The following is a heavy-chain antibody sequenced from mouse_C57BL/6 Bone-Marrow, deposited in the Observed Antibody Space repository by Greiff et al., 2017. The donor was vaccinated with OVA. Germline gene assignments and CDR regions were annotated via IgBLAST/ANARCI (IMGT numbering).Heavy chain of an antibody. CDR1: GYAFSSSW. V-gene: IGHV1-82*01. J-gene: IGHJ4*01. D-gene: IGHD5-1*01. Sequence: VQLQQSGPELVKPGASVKISCKASGYAFSSSWMNWVKQRPGKGLEWIGRIYPGDGDTNYNGKFKGKATLTADKSYSTAYMQLSSLTSEDSAVYFCAREYPVFDAMDYWGQGTSVTVSS. CDR3: AREYPVFDAMDY. CDR2: IYPGDGDT.